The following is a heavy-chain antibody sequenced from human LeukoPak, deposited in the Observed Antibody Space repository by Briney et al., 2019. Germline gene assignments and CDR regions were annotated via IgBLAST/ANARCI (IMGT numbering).Heavy chain of an antibody. CDR2: FDPEDGET. V-gene: IGHV1-24*01. J-gene: IGHJ4*02. CDR3: ATYYDILTGYFQAWV. CDR1: GYTLTELS. D-gene: IGHD3-9*01. Sequence: ASVKVSCKVSGYTLTELSMHWVRQAPGKGLEWMGGFDPEDGETIYAQKFQGRVTMTEDTSTDTAYMELSSLRSEDTAVYYCATYYDILTGYFQAWVWGQGTLVTVSS.